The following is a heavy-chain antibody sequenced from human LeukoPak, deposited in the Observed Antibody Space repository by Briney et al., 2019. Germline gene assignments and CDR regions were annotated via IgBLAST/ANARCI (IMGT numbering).Heavy chain of an antibody. V-gene: IGHV1-18*01. J-gene: IGHJ6*03. CDR3: ARAPGYCSTTSCYSFYYYYYMDF. D-gene: IGHD2-2*02. CDR1: GYTFTSYG. CDR2: INTYNGNA. Sequence: ASVKVSCKASGYTFTSYGISWVRQAPGQGLEWMGWINTYNGNANYAQKPQGRVTMTTDTSTSTANMELRSLRSDDTAVYYCARAPGYCSTTSCYSFYYYYYMDFWGKGTTVTVSS.